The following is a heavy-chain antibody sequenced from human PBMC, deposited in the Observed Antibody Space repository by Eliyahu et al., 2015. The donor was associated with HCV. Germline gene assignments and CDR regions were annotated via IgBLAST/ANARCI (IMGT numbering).Heavy chain of an antibody. Sequence: EVQVVDFGGDLVKPGGXLSLSXGXXGXXFGSYAFHWVRLAPGKGPEWLPVVTQXGSTHYAAALEGRSAVSRDNARNSVYLHLSSLRDEDTALYFCARGRRDRTPLAYFDVWGRGTQVTVSS. J-gene: IGHJ2*01. CDR1: GXXFGSYA. CDR2: VTQXGST. D-gene: IGHD1-14*01. V-gene: IGHV3-69-1*01. CDR3: ARGRRDRTPLAYFDV.